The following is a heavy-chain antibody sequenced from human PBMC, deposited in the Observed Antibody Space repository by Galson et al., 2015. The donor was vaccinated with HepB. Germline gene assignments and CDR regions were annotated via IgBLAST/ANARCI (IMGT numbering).Heavy chain of an antibody. D-gene: IGHD3-22*01. V-gene: IGHV3-53*04. J-gene: IGHJ3*02. CDR3: ASRYYYDSSGYPDTFDI. Sequence: SLRLSCAASGFTVSSNYMSWVRQAPGKGLEWVSVIYSGGSTYYADSVKGRFTISRHNSKNTLYLQMNSLRAEDTAVYYCASRYYYDSSGYPDTFDIWGQGTMVTVSS. CDR2: IYSGGST. CDR1: GFTVSSNY.